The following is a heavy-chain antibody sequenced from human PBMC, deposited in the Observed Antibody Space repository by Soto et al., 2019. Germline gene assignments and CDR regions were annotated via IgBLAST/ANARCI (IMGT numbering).Heavy chain of an antibody. CDR2: IWYDGTKK. D-gene: IGHD1-20*01. CDR1: GFAFNSYV. Sequence: QVQVVESGGGVVQPGRSLRLSCAASGFAFNSYVMHWVRQAPGKGLAWVASIWYDGTKKYYGDSVKGRFTIARDTSKNTVDLEMNSLRGEDTAVYYCANIITGPTDYWGQGTLVTVSS. CDR3: ANIITGPTDY. J-gene: IGHJ4*02. V-gene: IGHV3-33*03.